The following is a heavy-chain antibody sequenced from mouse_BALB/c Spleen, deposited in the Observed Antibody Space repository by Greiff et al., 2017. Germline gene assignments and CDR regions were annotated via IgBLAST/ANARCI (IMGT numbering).Heavy chain of an antibody. CDR1: GFTFSDYY. J-gene: IGHJ3*01. CDR3: ARAAWFAY. Sequence: EVKVVESGGGLVKPGGSLKLSCAASGFTFSDYYMYWVRQTPEKRLEWVATISDGGSYTYYPDSVKGRFTISRDNAKNNLYLQMSSLKSEDTAMYYCARAAWFAYWGQGTLVTVSA. V-gene: IGHV5-4*02. CDR2: ISDGGSYT.